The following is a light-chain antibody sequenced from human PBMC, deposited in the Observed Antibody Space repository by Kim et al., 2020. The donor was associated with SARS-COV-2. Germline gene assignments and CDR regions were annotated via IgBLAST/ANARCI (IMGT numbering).Light chain of an antibody. CDR1: QSVSSY. Sequence: LSPGERAPLSCRASQSVSSYLAWYQQKPGQAPRLLIYDASNGATGIPARFSGSGSGTDFTLTISSLEPEDFAVYYCQQRSNWPLTFGGGTKVDIK. CDR2: DAS. V-gene: IGKV3-11*01. CDR3: QQRSNWPLT. J-gene: IGKJ4*01.